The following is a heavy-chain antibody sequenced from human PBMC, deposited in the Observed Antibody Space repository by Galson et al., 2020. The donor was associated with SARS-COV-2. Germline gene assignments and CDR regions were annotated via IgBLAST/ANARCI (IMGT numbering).Heavy chain of an antibody. D-gene: IGHD3-10*01. V-gene: IGHV3-33*08. J-gene: IGHJ3*02. Sequence: TGGSLRLSCEASGFTFSTYGMDWVRQAPGKGLEWVAAIRYNGSNKYYADSVKGRFTISRDNSKNTLYLQLNSLRADDTAVYYCARGSTSHAFDIWGQGTMVTVSS. CDR1: GFTFSTYG. CDR2: IRYNGSNK. CDR3: ARGSTSHAFDI.